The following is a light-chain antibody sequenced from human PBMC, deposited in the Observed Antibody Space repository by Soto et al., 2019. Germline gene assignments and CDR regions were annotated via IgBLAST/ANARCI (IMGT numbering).Light chain of an antibody. CDR2: GAS. CDR3: QQYGSSLWT. CDR1: QSVSSSY. Sequence: DIVLTQSPGTLSLSPGERATLSCRASQSVSSSYLAWYQQKPGQAPPLLIYGASSRATVLPDRFSGSGYGTDFTLTISRLEPEDFAVYYCQQYGSSLWTFGQGTKVEIK. V-gene: IGKV3-20*01. J-gene: IGKJ1*01.